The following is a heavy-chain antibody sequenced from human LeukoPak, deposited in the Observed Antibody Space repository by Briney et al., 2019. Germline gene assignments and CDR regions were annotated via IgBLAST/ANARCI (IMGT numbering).Heavy chain of an antibody. Sequence: GGSLRLSCAASGFTFSSYSMTWVRQAPGKGLEWVSSISSSSSYIYYADSVKGRFTISRDNAKNSLYLQMNSLRAEDTAVFYCARSAGPGTVDYWGQGTLVTVSS. V-gene: IGHV3-21*01. CDR3: ARSAGPGTVDY. CDR1: GFTFSSYS. D-gene: IGHD1-1*01. CDR2: ISSSSSYI. J-gene: IGHJ4*02.